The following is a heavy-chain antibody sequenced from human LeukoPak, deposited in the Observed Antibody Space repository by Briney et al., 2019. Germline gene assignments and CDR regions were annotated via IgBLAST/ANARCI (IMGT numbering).Heavy chain of an antibody. Sequence: GGSLRLSCAASGFTFSSYSMNWVRQAPGKGLEWVSSVSSSGRHMYYADSVKGRFTISRDNVKNSLYLQMNSLRAEDTDVYYCGRVKEASAFDIWGQGTMVTVSS. V-gene: IGHV3-21*01. CDR2: VSSSGRHM. CDR3: GRVKEASAFDI. CDR1: GFTFSSYS. D-gene: IGHD5-12*01. J-gene: IGHJ3*02.